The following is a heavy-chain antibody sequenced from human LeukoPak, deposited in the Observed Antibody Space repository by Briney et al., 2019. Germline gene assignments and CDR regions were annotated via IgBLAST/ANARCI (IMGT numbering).Heavy chain of an antibody. J-gene: IGHJ3*02. CDR1: GGTFSSYT. CDR3: ARTGQVVDIVAQQKTDITNSPLDI. D-gene: IGHD2-2*03. V-gene: IGHV1-69*02. Sequence: SVKVSCKASGGTFSSYTISWVRQAPGQGLEWMGRIIPILGIANYAQKFQGRVTITADKSTSTAYMELSSLRSEDTAVYYCARTGQVVDIVAQQKTDITNSPLDIWGQGTMVTVSS. CDR2: IIPILGIA.